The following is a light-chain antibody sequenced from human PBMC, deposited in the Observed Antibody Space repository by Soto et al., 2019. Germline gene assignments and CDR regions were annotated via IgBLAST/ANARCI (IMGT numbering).Light chain of an antibody. V-gene: IGLV6-57*04. J-gene: IGLJ2*01. CDR2: EDN. Sequence: FMLTQPHSVSESPGKTVTISCTRSSGSIASNNVQWYQQRPGSAPTTVIYEDNQRPSGVPDRFSGSIDSSSNSASLTISGLKTEDEADYYCQSYDSSNVVFGGGTKVTVL. CDR1: SGSIASNN. CDR3: QSYDSSNVV.